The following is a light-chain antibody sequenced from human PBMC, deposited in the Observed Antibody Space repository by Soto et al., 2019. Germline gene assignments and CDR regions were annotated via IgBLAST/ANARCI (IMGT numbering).Light chain of an antibody. CDR1: QSVSSK. J-gene: IGKJ1*01. CDR2: GAS. Sequence: EMVMKQSPATLSVSPGERATLSSRASQSVSSKLAWYQQKPGQAPRLLMYGASSRATGIPDRFSGSGSGTDFTLTITRLEPEDFAVYYCQQYARSRTFGQGTKVDI. CDR3: QQYARSRT. V-gene: IGKV3-20*01.